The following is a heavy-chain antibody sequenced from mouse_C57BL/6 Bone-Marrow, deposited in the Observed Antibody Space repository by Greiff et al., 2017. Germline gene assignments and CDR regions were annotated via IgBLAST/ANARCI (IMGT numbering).Heavy chain of an antibody. CDR2: IDPANVNT. CDR1: GFNIKNTY. Sequence: VQLQQSVAELVRPGASVKLSCTASGFNIKNTYMHWVKQRPEQGLEWIGRIDPANVNTKDAPKFQGKATITADTSSNTAYLQLSSLTSEDTAIYYCARFDYGNYGWFAYWGQGTLVTVSA. CDR3: ARFDYGNYGWFAY. J-gene: IGHJ3*01. V-gene: IGHV14-3*01. D-gene: IGHD2-1*01.